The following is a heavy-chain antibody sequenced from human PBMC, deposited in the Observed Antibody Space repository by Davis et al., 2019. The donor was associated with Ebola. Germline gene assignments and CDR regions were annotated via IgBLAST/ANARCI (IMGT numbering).Heavy chain of an antibody. D-gene: IGHD2-21*01. J-gene: IGHJ4*02. CDR1: GGSFSGYY. CDR2: INHSGGT. Sequence: MPGGSLRLSCAVYGGSFSGYYWSWIRQPPGKGLEWIGEINHSGGTNYNPSLKSRVTISVDTSKNQFSLKLSSVTAADTAVYYCARHCAVYYFDYWGQGTLVTVSS. CDR3: ARHCAVYYFDY. V-gene: IGHV4-34*01.